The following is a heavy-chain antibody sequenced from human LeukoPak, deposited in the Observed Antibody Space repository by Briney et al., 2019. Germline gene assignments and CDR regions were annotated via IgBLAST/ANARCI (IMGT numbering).Heavy chain of an antibody. CDR3: ARHNGIISAFDY. D-gene: IGHD1-14*01. J-gene: IGHJ4*02. CDR1: GYSISSGYY. CDR2: IYQSGST. Sequence: PSETLSLTCTVSGYSISSGYYWGWIRQPPGKGLEWIGSIYQSGSTYYNRSLKRRVTISVDTSKKQFSLKLSSATAEDTAGYYCARHNGIISAFDYWGQGTLVTVSS. V-gene: IGHV4-38-2*02.